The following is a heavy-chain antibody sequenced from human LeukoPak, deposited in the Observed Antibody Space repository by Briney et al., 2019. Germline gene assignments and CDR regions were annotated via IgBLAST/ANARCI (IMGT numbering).Heavy chain of an antibody. Sequence: PSETLSLTCAVYGGSFSGYYWSWMRQPPGKGLEWIGEINHSGSTNYNPSLKSRVTISVDTSKNQFSLKLSSVTAADTAVYYCARVSEQQPINYFDYWGQGTLVTVSS. V-gene: IGHV4-34*01. J-gene: IGHJ4*02. D-gene: IGHD6-13*01. CDR1: GGSFSGYY. CDR3: ARVSEQQPINYFDY. CDR2: INHSGST.